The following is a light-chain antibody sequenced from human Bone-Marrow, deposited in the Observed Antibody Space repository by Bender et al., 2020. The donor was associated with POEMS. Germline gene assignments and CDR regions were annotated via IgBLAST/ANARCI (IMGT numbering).Light chain of an antibody. CDR2: DVT. J-gene: IGLJ3*02. V-gene: IGLV2-11*01. Sequence: QSALTQPRSVSGSPGQSVTISCTGTSSDVGNYNYVSWYQHHPGKAPKLMIHDVTHRPSGVSTRFSGSKSGTSASLAISDIQSEDEGDYYCSSWDDSLSGWVFGGGTKLTVL. CDR1: SSDVGNYNY. CDR3: SSWDDSLSGWV.